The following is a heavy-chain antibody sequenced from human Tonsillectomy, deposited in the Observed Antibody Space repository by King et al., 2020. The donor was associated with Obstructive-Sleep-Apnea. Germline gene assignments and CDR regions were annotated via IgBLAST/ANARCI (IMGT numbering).Heavy chain of an antibody. J-gene: IGHJ4*02. Sequence: QLQESGPGLVKPSQTLSLTCTVSGGSISSGGYYWSWIRQHPGKGLEWIGYIYYSGSTYYNPSLKSRVTISVDTSKNQFSLKLSSVTAADTAVYYCAGGAXQELXAAIDYWGQGXLXTVXX. V-gene: IGHV4-31*03. CDR3: AGGAXQELXAAIDY. CDR2: IYYSGST. CDR1: GGSISSGGYY. D-gene: IGHD2-15*01.